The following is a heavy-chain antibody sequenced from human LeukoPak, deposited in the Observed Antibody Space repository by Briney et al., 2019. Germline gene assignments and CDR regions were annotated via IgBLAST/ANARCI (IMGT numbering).Heavy chain of an antibody. Sequence: ASVKVSCKASGYTFTSYGISWVRQAPGQGLEWMGWISAYNGNTNYAQKLQGRVTMTTDTSTSTAYMELRSLRSDDTAVYYCARYYDILTGDDAFDIWGQGTMVTVSS. V-gene: IGHV1-18*01. CDR2: ISAYNGNT. J-gene: IGHJ3*02. CDR1: GYTFTSYG. D-gene: IGHD3-9*01. CDR3: ARYYDILTGDDAFDI.